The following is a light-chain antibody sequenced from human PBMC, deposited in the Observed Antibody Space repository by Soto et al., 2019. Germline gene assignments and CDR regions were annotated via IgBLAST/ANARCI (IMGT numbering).Light chain of an antibody. CDR1: QGISSY. CDR3: QQYHSFPRT. Sequence: VIWMTQSPSLLSASTGDRVTISCRVSQGISSYLAWYQQKPGKAPELLIYAASTLQSGVPSRFSGSGSGTDFTLTISCLQSEDFATYYCQQYHSFPRTFGQGTTVEIK. CDR2: AAS. V-gene: IGKV1D-8*01. J-gene: IGKJ1*01.